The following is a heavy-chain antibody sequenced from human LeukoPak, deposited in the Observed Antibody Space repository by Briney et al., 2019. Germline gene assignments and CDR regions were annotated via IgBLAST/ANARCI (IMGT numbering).Heavy chain of an antibody. V-gene: IGHV1-69*05. Sequence: SVKVSCKAYGGTFSSYAISWVRQAPGQGLEWMGRIIPIFGTANYAQKFQGRVTITTDESTSTAYMELSSLRSEDTAVYYCAREGSGYQLNWFDPWGQGTLVTVSS. CDR2: IIPIFGTA. D-gene: IGHD3-22*01. CDR3: AREGSGYQLNWFDP. J-gene: IGHJ5*02. CDR1: GGTFSSYA.